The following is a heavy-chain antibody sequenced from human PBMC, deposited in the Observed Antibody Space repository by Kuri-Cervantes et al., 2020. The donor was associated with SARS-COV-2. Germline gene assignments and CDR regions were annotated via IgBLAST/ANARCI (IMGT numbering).Heavy chain of an antibody. Sequence: GSLRLSCAVYGGSFSGYYWSWIRQPPGKGLEWVGEINHSGSTNYNPSLKSRVTVSVDTSKNQFSLKLSSVTAADTAVYYCARAGYYYGMDVWGQGTTVTVSS. CDR1: GGSFSGYY. CDR2: INHSGST. V-gene: IGHV4-34*01. CDR3: ARAGYYYGMDV. J-gene: IGHJ6*02.